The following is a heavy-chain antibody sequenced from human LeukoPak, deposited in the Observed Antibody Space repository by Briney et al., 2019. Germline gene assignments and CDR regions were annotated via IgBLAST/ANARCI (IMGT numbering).Heavy chain of an antibody. CDR1: GFTFSSYA. CDR3: AKDGEMGSYPNDAFDI. D-gene: IGHD1-26*01. CDR2: ISSNGGST. Sequence: AGGSLRLSCSASGFTFSSYAMHWVRQAPGKGLEYVSGISSNGGSTYYADSVKGRFTISRDNSKNTLYVQMSSLRAEDTAVYYCAKDGEMGSYPNDAFDIWGQGTMVTVSS. J-gene: IGHJ3*02. V-gene: IGHV3-64*05.